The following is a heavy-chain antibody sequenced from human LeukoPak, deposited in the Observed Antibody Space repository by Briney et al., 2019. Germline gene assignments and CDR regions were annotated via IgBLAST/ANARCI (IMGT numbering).Heavy chain of an antibody. CDR3: ARGYFHDSSGYDDY. V-gene: IGHV3-53*01. Sequence: GGSLRLSCAASGFTVSSNYMSWVRQAPGKELEWVSVIYSGGSTYYADSVKGRFTISRDNSKNTLYLQMNSLRAEDTAVYYCARGYFHDSSGYDDYWGQGTLVTVSS. CDR2: IYSGGST. CDR1: GFTVSSNY. J-gene: IGHJ4*02. D-gene: IGHD3-22*01.